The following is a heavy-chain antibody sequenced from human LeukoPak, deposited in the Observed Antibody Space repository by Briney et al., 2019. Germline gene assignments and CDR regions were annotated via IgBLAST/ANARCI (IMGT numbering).Heavy chain of an antibody. CDR3: AREEANWGCLDY. CDR1: GGSISSGSYY. V-gene: IGHV4-61*02. D-gene: IGHD7-27*01. J-gene: IGHJ4*02. CDR2: IYTSGST. Sequence: SETLSRTCTVSGGSISSGSYYWSWIRQPAGKGLEWIGRIYTSGSTNYNPSLKSRVTISVDTSKNQFSLKLSSVTAADTAVYYCAREEANWGCLDYWGQGTLVTVSS.